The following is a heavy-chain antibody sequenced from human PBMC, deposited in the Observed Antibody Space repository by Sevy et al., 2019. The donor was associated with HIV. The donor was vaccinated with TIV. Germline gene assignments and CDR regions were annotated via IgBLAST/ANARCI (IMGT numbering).Heavy chain of an antibody. CDR3: SRSVFGSGTYLNDY. V-gene: IGHV1-2*02. D-gene: IGHD3-10*01. CDR2: VNPNGGGT. J-gene: IGHJ4*02. CDR1: GYSFTGYY. Sequence: GSVKVSCKASGYSFTGYYIHWVRQAPGQGLEWMGWVNPNGGGTNYAQKFQGRVTMTRDTSISTAYMDLTRLRSDDTAVYYCSRSVFGSGTYLNDYWGQGTLVTVSS.